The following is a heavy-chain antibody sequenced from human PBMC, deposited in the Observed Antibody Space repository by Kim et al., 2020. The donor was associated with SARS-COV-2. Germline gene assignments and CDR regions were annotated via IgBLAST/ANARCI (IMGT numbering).Heavy chain of an antibody. CDR3: ARAARVNGFLGITMVRGPLARGLYYFDY. J-gene: IGHJ4*02. CDR2: IYSGGST. CDR1: GFTVSSNY. V-gene: IGHV3-53*01. D-gene: IGHD3-10*01. Sequence: GGSLRLSCAASGFTVSSNYMSWVRQAPGKGLEWVSVIYSGGSTYYADSVKGRFTISRDNSKNTLYLQMNSLRAEDTAVYYCARAARVNGFLGITMVRGPLARGLYYFDYWGQGTLVTVSS.